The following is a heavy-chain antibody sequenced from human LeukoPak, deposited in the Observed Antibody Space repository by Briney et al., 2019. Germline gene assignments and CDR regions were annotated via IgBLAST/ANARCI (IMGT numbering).Heavy chain of an antibody. J-gene: IGHJ4*02. D-gene: IGHD3-16*01. CDR1: GYSISSAYY. CDR2: IYHTGST. CDR3: ARDKMGGADY. Sequence: SETLSLTCAVSGYSISSAYYWGWMRQPPGKGLEWIGSIYHTGSTYYNPSLKSRVTISRDTSKTQFSLKLSSVTAADTAVYYCARDKMGGADYWGQGTLVTVSS. V-gene: IGHV4-38-2*02.